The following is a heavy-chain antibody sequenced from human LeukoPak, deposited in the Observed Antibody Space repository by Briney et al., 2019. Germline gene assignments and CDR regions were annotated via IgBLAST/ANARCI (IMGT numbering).Heavy chain of an antibody. Sequence: GGSLRLSCAASGFTFSSYAMSWVRQAPGKGLEWVSAISGSSGSTYYADSVKGRFTISRDNSKNTLYLQMSSLRAEDTAVYYCACWSDAFDIWGQGTMVTVSS. D-gene: IGHD1-1*01. CDR3: ACWSDAFDI. CDR1: GFTFSSYA. CDR2: ISGSSGST. J-gene: IGHJ3*02. V-gene: IGHV3-23*01.